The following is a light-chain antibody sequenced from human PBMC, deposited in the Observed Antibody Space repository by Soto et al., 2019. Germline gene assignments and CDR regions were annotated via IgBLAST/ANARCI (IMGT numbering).Light chain of an antibody. Sequence: EIVLTQSPATLSLSPGERATLSCRASQSVSSYLGCYQQKPGQAPRLLIYDASNRATGIPARFRGSGSVTDFTLTISSLDPEDFAIYYCQQRSNWAGATFDPGTKVHIK. CDR2: DAS. CDR3: QQRSNWAGAT. V-gene: IGKV3-11*01. CDR1: QSVSSY. J-gene: IGKJ3*01.